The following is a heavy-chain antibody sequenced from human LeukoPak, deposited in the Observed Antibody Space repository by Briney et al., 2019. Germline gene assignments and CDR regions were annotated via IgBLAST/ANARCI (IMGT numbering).Heavy chain of an antibody. CDR1: GFTFSGYS. D-gene: IGHD6-19*01. V-gene: IGHV3-21*01. CDR2: ISSSSSYI. Sequence: PGGSLRLSCAASGFTFSGYSMNWVRQAPGKGLEWVSSISSSSSYIYYADSVKGRFTISRDNAKNSLYLQMNSLRAEDTAVYYCARDRGSGWHAFDIWGQGTLVTVSS. J-gene: IGHJ4*02. CDR3: ARDRGSGWHAFDI.